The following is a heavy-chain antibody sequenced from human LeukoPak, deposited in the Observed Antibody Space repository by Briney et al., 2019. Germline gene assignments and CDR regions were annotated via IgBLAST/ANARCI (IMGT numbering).Heavy chain of an antibody. D-gene: IGHD6-13*01. CDR1: GFTFSSYA. J-gene: IGHJ4*02. V-gene: IGHV3-30*02. CDR2: IHYDGSNN. Sequence: TGGSLRLSCAASGFTFSSYAMHWVRQAPGKGLEWVAFIHYDGSNNYYADSVKGRFTISRDNSKNTLYLQMNTLRADDTAVYYCAKDHGSSDWYYFDYWGQGTLVTASS. CDR3: AKDHGSSDWYYFDY.